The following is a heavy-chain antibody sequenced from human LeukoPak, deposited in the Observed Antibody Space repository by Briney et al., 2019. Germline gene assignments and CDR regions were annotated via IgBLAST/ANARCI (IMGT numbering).Heavy chain of an antibody. CDR1: GGSFSSHY. CDR3: ARHSTGGQYWYFDL. J-gene: IGHJ2*01. Sequence: PSETLSLTCTVSGGSFSSHYWSWIRQPPGKGLEWIAYIYYSGSTNYNPSLKSRVTISEDTSKSQFSLRLSSVTAADTAAYYCARHSTGGQYWYFDLWGRGTLVTVSS. CDR2: IYYSGST. V-gene: IGHV4-59*08. D-gene: IGHD3-16*01.